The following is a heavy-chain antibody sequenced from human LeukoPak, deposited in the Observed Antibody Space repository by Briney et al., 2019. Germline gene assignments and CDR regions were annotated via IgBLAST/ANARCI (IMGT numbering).Heavy chain of an antibody. CDR2: FDPEDGET. V-gene: IGHV1-24*01. CDR3: ATPALLWFGPPYYFDY. CDR1: GYTLTELS. Sequence: ASVKVSCKVSGYTLTELSMHWVRQAPGKGLEWLRGFDPEDGETIYAQKFEGRVTMTEDTSTDTAYMELSSLRSEDTAVYYCATPALLWFGPPYYFDYWGQGTLVTVSS. J-gene: IGHJ4*02. D-gene: IGHD3-10*01.